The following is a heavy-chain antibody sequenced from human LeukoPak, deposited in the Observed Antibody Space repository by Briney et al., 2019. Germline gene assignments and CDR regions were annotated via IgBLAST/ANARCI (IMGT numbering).Heavy chain of an antibody. CDR2: INRDGSIT. Sequence: GGSLRLSCAASGFTFSNYAMTWVRQVPGKGLQWVAHINRDGSITRYADSVKGRFTISRDNAENTMYLQMNSLGVGDTAVYYCARDYHDSNGYYSNAFDHWGQGSLLAVSS. D-gene: IGHD3-22*01. CDR1: GFTFSNYA. V-gene: IGHV3-74*01. J-gene: IGHJ4*02. CDR3: ARDYHDSNGYYSNAFDH.